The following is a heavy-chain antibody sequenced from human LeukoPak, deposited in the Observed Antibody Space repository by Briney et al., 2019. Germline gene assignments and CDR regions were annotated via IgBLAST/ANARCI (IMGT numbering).Heavy chain of an antibody. CDR1: GVSVSTYY. J-gene: IGHJ4*02. CDR2: IFSDGTT. D-gene: IGHD3-10*01. Sequence: SETLSLTCTVSGVSVSTYYWSWIRQSPGRGLEWIGYIFSDGTTNYNPSLKSRVTISIDTSKNQFSLKLSSVTAADAAVYYCARGSEWFGKFDFWGLGTLVTVS. CDR3: ARGSEWFGKFDF. V-gene: IGHV4-59*02.